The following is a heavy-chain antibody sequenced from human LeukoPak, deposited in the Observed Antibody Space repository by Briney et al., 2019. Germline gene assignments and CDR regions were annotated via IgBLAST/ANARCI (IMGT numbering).Heavy chain of an antibody. D-gene: IGHD4/OR15-4a*01. Sequence: ASVKVSCKASGYTFTNYGISWVRQAPGQGLEWMGWINTYNGNTNYAQKLRGRVTMTTDTSTSTAYMELRSLRSDDTAVYYCARRAGAYSHPYDYWGQGTLVTVSS. CDR3: ARRAGAYSHPYDY. CDR1: GYTFTNYG. V-gene: IGHV1-18*01. CDR2: INTYNGNT. J-gene: IGHJ4*02.